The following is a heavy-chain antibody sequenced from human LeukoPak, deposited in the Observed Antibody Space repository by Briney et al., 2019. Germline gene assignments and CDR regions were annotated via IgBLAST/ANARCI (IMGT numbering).Heavy chain of an antibody. CDR1: GDSVSSNSAA. CDR2: TYYRSKWYS. J-gene: IGHJ4*02. Sequence: SQTLSLTCAIFGDSVSSNSAAWNWVRQSPSRGLEWLGRTYYRSKWYSNYAVSVQSRIIINPDTSKNKFYLQLNSVAPEDAAIYYCARATYSASRIDYWGQGTLVTVSS. CDR3: ARATYSASRIDY. V-gene: IGHV6-1*01. D-gene: IGHD5-12*01.